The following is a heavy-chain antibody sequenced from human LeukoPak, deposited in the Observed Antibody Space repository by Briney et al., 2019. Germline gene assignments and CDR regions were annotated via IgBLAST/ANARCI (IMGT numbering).Heavy chain of an antibody. CDR2: INHSGST. Sequence: PSETLSLTCAVYGGSFSGYYWSWIRQPPGKGLEWIGEINHSGSTNYNPSLKSRVTISVDTSKNQFSLKLSSVTAADTAVYYCARGPTYDYVWGSYRSSLVYFDYWGQGTLVTVSS. CDR1: GGSFSGYY. D-gene: IGHD3-16*02. CDR3: ARGPTYDYVWGSYRSSLVYFDY. J-gene: IGHJ4*02. V-gene: IGHV4-34*01.